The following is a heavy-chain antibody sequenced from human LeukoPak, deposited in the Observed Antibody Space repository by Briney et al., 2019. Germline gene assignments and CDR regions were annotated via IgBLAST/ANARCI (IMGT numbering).Heavy chain of an antibody. CDR3: AKEDGSYYAGRFDY. D-gene: IGHD1-26*01. CDR2: ISGSGGST. CDR1: GFTFSTYW. J-gene: IGHJ4*02. Sequence: GGSLRLSCTASGFTFSTYWMSWVRQAPGKGLEWVSAISGSGGSTYYADSVKGRFTISRDNSKNTLYLQMNSLRAEDTAVYYCAKEDGSYYAGRFDYWGQGTLVTVSS. V-gene: IGHV3-23*01.